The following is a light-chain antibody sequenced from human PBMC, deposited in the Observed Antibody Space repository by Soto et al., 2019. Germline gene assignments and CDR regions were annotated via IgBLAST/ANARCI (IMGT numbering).Light chain of an antibody. V-gene: IGKV3-20*01. J-gene: IGKJ1*01. CDR2: GAS. CDR1: QSIRNN. Sequence: IVLTQSPGTLSLSPGERATLSCRASQSIRNNLAWYQQKPGQAPRLLMYGASSRATGIPDRFSGSGSGTDFILTITRLEPEDFAVYYCQQYSRSPPTFGQGTKVDIK. CDR3: QQYSRSPPT.